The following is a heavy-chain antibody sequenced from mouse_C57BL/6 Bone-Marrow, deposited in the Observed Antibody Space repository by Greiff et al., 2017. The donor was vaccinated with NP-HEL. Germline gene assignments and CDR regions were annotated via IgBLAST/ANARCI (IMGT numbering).Heavy chain of an antibody. CDR2: IDPETGGT. CDR1: GYTFTDYE. J-gene: IGHJ2*01. D-gene: IGHD4-1*01. V-gene: IGHV1-15*01. Sequence: QVHVKQSGAELVRPGASVTLSCKASGYTFTDYEMHWVKQTPVHGLEWIGAIDPETGGTAYNQKFKGKAILTADKSSSTAYMELRSLTSEDSAVYYCTRGNWPPFDYWGQGTTLTVSS. CDR3: TRGNWPPFDY.